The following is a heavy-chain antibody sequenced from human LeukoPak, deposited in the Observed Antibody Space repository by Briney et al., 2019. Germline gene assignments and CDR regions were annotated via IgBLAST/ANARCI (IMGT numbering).Heavy chain of an antibody. Sequence: GGSLRLSCAASGFTVSSNYMSWVRQAPGKGLEWVSVIYSGGSTYYADSVKGRFTISRDNSKNTLYLQMNSLRAEDTAVYYCARDLDIYDGTGYFDAFDIWGQGTMVTVSS. V-gene: IGHV3-53*01. D-gene: IGHD3-22*01. CDR1: GFTVSSNY. J-gene: IGHJ3*02. CDR3: ARDLDIYDGTGYFDAFDI. CDR2: IYSGGST.